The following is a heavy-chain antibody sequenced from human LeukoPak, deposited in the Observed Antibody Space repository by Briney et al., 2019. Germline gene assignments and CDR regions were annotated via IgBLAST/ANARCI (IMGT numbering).Heavy chain of an antibody. V-gene: IGHV3-48*03. CDR1: GFTFSSYE. D-gene: IGHD1-26*01. J-gene: IGHJ4*02. CDR2: ISSSGSTI. Sequence: GGSLRLSCAASGFTFSSYEMNWVRQAPGKGLEWVSYISSSGSTIYYADSVKGRFTISRDNAKNSLYLQMNSLRAEDTAVYYCARDFVVGATPLAFDYWGQGTLVTVSS. CDR3: ARDFVVGATPLAFDY.